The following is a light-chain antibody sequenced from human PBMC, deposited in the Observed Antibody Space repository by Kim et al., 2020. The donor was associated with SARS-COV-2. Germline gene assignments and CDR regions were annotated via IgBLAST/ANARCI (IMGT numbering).Light chain of an antibody. CDR1: SSNIGSNT. V-gene: IGLV1-44*01. CDR2: SNN. CDR3: AAWDDSLNGRV. Sequence: GQIVTISCSGSSSNIGSNTVNWYQQLPGPAPKLLIYSNNQRPSGVPDRFSGSKSGTSASLAISGLQSEDEADYYCAAWDDSLNGRVFGGGTKLTVL. J-gene: IGLJ3*02.